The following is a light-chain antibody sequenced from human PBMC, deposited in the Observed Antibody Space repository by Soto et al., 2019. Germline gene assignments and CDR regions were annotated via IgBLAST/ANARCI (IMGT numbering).Light chain of an antibody. CDR3: CSYAGTNTFV. CDR2: EGN. Sequence: QSVLTQPASVSGSPGESITISCTGTSSDVGSYNLVSWYQQHPGKAPKLMIYEGNKRPSRVSNRFSGSKSANTASLTISGLQTEDEADYYCCSYAGTNTFVFGTGTKLTVL. CDR1: SSDVGSYNL. V-gene: IGLV2-23*01. J-gene: IGLJ1*01.